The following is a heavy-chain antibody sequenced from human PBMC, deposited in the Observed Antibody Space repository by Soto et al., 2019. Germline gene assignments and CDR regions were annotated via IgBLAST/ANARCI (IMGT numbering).Heavy chain of an antibody. CDR3: AAVTRLVLGVVGAFDI. J-gene: IGHJ3*02. CDR1: GFTFTSSA. CDR2: IVVGSGNT. D-gene: IGHD6-19*01. V-gene: IGHV1-58*02. Sequence: QMQLVQSGPEGKKPGTSVKVSCKASGFTFTSSAMQWVRQARGQRLEWIGWIVVGSGNTNYAQKFQERVTITRDMSTSTAYMELSSLRSEDTAVYYCAAVTRLVLGVVGAFDIWGQGTMVTVSS.